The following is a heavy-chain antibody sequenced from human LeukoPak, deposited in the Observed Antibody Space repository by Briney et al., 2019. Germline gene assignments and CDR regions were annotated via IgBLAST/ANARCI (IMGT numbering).Heavy chain of an antibody. V-gene: IGHV3-21*01. Sequence: GGSLRLSCAASGFSFSSYSMTWVRQAPGKGLEWVSSISSSSSSYRYYADSMKGRFAISRDNAENSLFLQMNSLRAEDTAVYYCARGRSAVAGIAGFDYWGQGSLVTVSS. J-gene: IGHJ4*02. D-gene: IGHD6-19*01. CDR2: ISSSSSSYR. CDR1: GFSFSSYS. CDR3: ARGRSAVAGIAGFDY.